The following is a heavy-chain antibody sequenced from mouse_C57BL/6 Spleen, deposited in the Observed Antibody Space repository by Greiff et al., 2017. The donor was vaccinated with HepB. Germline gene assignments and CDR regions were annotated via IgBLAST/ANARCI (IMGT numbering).Heavy chain of an antibody. D-gene: IGHD2-5*01. V-gene: IGHV1-19*01. CDR3: AREGDSNLDY. J-gene: IGHJ2*01. Sequence: VQLQQSGPVLVKPGASVKMSCKASGYTFTDYYMNWVKQSHGKSLEWIGVINPYNGGTSYNQKFKGKATLTVDKSSSTAYMELNSLTSEDSSVYYCAREGDSNLDYWGQGTTLTVSS. CDR1: GYTFTDYY. CDR2: INPYNGGT.